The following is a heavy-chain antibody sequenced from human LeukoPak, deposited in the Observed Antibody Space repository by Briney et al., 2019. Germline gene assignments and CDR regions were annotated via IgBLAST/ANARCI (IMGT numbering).Heavy chain of an antibody. CDR3: ARGVPHLDV. CDR2: IYDSGST. J-gene: IGHJ6*02. CDR1: GGSISGYY. Sequence: SETLSLTCTVSGGSISGYYWSWIRQPPGKGLEWMGFIYDSGSTNYTPSLKSRLTISVDTSKNQFSLKLNSVTAADTAVYYCARGVPHLDVWGQGATVTVSS. D-gene: IGHD3-10*01. V-gene: IGHV4-59*01.